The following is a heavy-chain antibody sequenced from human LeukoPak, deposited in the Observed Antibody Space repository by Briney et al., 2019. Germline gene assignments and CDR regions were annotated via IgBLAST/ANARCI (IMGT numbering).Heavy chain of an antibody. Sequence: ASVKVSCKASGYTFTSYDINWVRQATGQGLEWMGWINPNSGNTGYAQKFQGRVTMTRNTSISTAYMELSSLRSEDTAVYYCASYYGDFPFYYYYGMDVWGQGTTVTVSS. CDR2: INPNSGNT. CDR3: ASYYGDFPFYYYYGMDV. D-gene: IGHD4-17*01. CDR1: GYTFTSYD. V-gene: IGHV1-8*01. J-gene: IGHJ6*02.